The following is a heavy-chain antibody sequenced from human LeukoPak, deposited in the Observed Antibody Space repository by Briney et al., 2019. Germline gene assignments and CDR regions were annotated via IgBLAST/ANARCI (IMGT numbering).Heavy chain of an antibody. CDR1: GFTFSSYE. D-gene: IGHD3-10*02. J-gene: IGHJ6*04. V-gene: IGHV3-48*03. CDR2: ISSSSRYI. CDR3: AELCITMSGGV. Sequence: GGSLRLLCAASGFTFSSYEMNWVRQAPGKGLEWVSYISSSSRYIYYSDSVKGRFTISRDNAKNSLYLQMNSLRAEDTAVYYCAELCITMSGGVWGKGTTVTISS.